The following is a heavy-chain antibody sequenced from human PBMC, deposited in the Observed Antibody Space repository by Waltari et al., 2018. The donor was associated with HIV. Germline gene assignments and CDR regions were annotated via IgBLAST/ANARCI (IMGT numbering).Heavy chain of an antibody. Sequence: QVQLVQSGAEVKKPGGSVTISCEASGYHFSSYGIHWVRQAPGQRLQWMAWVNPGNDNTKYSRIFQARVTVTRDTSANTAYMALSSLRYEDTGLYYCVRGPPCSGGSCYSLFDYWGQGTLVSVSS. V-gene: IGHV1-3*01. J-gene: IGHJ4*02. CDR1: GYHFSSYG. CDR2: VNPGNDNT. CDR3: VRGPPCSGGSCYSLFDY. D-gene: IGHD2-15*01.